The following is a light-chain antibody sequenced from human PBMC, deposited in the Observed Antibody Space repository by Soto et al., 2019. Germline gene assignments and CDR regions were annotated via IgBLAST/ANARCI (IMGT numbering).Light chain of an antibody. V-gene: IGKV3-20*01. CDR2: GAS. J-gene: IGKJ5*01. Sequence: DIVLTQSPGTLSLSPGERGTLSCRASQSVSGSFLAWYQQKPGQAPRLLIYGASSRATGIPDRFSGSGSGTDFTLTISGLQSEDSAVYFCQQYNNWPFSFGQGTRLEIK. CDR3: QQYNNWPFS. CDR1: QSVSGSF.